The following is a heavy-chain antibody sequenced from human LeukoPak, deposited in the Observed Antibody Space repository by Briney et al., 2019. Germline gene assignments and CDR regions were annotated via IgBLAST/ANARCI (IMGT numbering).Heavy chain of an antibody. Sequence: PSETLSLTCTVSGGSISSSSYYWGWIRQPPGKGLEWIGSIYYSGSTYYNPSLKSRVTISVDTSKNQFSLKLSSVTAADTAVYYCARQLVEYSSSLNDYYMDVWGKGTTVTVSS. J-gene: IGHJ6*03. CDR1: GGSISSSSYY. V-gene: IGHV4-39*01. D-gene: IGHD6-6*01. CDR2: IYYSGST. CDR3: ARQLVEYSSSLNDYYMDV.